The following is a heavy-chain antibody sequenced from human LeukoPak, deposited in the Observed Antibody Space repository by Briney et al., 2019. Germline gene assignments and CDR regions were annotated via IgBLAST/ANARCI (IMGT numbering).Heavy chain of an antibody. CDR1: GFTVSSSY. CDR3: AKSSGRTQALRRNYYGMDV. Sequence: GGSLRLSCAASGFTVSSSYMSWVRQAPGKGLEWVSSIYSGGSTYYAASVKGRFTISRDNSKNMLFLQMNSLRAEDTAVYYCAKSSGRTQALRRNYYGMDVWGQGTTVTVSS. D-gene: IGHD6-19*01. J-gene: IGHJ6*02. V-gene: IGHV3-53*01. CDR2: IYSGGST.